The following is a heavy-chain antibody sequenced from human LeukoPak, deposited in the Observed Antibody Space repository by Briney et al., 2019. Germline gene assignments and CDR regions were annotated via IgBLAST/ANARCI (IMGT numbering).Heavy chain of an antibody. CDR2: IYYSGRT. CDR3: ARHIVGATMRIDY. J-gene: IGHJ4*02. CDR1: DGSISSSTYY. V-gene: IGHV4-39*01. D-gene: IGHD1-26*01. Sequence: SETLSLTCTVSDGSISSSTYYWGWLRQPPGKGLEWIGSIYYSGRTYYNPSLKSRVTMSVDTSKNQFSLKLSSVTAADTAVYYCARHIVGATMRIDYWGQGTLVTVSS.